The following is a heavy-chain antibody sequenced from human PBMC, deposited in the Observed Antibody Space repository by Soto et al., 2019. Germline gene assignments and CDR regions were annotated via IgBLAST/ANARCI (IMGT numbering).Heavy chain of an antibody. CDR3: ATRQGGSYNWFDP. Sequence: SETLSLTCTVSGGSISSSRYSWGWIRQPPGKGLEWIGSAYYRGSTYYNPSLKSRVTMSVDTSKNQFSLKLSSVTAADTAVYYCATRQGGSYNWFDPWGQGTLVTVSS. CDR1: GGSISSSRYS. CDR2: AYYRGST. V-gene: IGHV4-39*01. D-gene: IGHD2-15*01. J-gene: IGHJ5*02.